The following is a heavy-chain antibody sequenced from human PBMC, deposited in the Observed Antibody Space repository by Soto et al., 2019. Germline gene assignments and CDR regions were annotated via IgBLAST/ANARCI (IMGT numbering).Heavy chain of an antibody. CDR3: TGNRAKGDN. D-gene: IGHD1-1*01. Sequence: VVSLLVSCVASGLTFTTYWMTWVRRAPGKGLEWVANIKQDGSEKYYVDSVKGRFTISRDDAENSLYLQMNNLRAEDTAVYYCTGNRAKGDNSSQGTSVTVSS. CDR1: GLTFTTYW. V-gene: IGHV3-7*01. CDR2: IKQDGSEK. J-gene: IGHJ4*02.